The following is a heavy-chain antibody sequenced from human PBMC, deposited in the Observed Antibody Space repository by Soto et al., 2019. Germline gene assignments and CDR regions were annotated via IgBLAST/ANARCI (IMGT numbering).Heavy chain of an antibody. CDR1: GYSFTTYW. D-gene: IGHD1-26*01. J-gene: IGHJ6*02. Sequence: PGESLKISCKGSGYSFTTYWIGWVRQIPGKGLEWMGIIYPGDSDTRYSPSFQGQVTISADKSISTAYLQWSSLKASDTAMYYCARQVRYSGSYSYYGLDVWDQGTTVTVSS. CDR2: IYPGDSDT. CDR3: ARQVRYSGSYSYYGLDV. V-gene: IGHV5-51*01.